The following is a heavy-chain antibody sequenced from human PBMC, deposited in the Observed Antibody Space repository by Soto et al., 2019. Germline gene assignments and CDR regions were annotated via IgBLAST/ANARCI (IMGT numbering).Heavy chain of an antibody. CDR3: ASSGIAGREVNTWFDP. CDR2: ISYRRST. CDR1: AGSITPSY. J-gene: IGHJ5*02. Sequence: SHTLSRTCTVSAGSITPSYCSWIPQPLGKELEWIDNISYRRSTNYSPSLKTRLTTSIHMCKIQISRKLTSMTTADTAVYYWASSGIAGREVNTWFDPWGQGTLVTGSS. D-gene: IGHD6-6*01. V-gene: IGHV4-59*07.